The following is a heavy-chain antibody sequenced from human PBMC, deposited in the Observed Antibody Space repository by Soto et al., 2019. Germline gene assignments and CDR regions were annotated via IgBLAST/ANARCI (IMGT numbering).Heavy chain of an antibody. CDR1: GGTFSSYA. CDR3: ARERGLNYYDSSGYEAFDI. CDR2: IIPIFGTA. J-gene: IGHJ3*02. V-gene: IGHV1-69*12. D-gene: IGHD3-22*01. Sequence: QVQLVQSGAEVKKPGSSVKVSCKASGGTFSSYAISWVRQAPGQGLEWMGGIIPIFGTANYAQKFQGRVTITADEXXSXAXXERSSLRSEDTAVYYCARERGLNYYDSSGYEAFDIWGQGTMVTVSS.